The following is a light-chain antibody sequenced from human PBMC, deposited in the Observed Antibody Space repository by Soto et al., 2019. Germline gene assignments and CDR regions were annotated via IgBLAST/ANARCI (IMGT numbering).Light chain of an antibody. Sequence: EIVLTQSPGTLSLSPGERATLPCRASQSVSSSYLAWYQQEPGQAPRLLIYGASTRATGIPARFSGSGSGTEFTLTISSLQSEDFAVYYCQQYNNWPQTFGQGTKVDIK. CDR3: QQYNNWPQT. CDR2: GAS. CDR1: QSVSSSY. J-gene: IGKJ1*01. V-gene: IGKV3-15*01.